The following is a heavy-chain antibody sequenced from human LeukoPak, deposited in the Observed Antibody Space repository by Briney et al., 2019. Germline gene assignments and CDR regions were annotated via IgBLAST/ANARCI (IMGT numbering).Heavy chain of an antibody. CDR2: IIPIFGTA. J-gene: IGHJ4*02. CDR3: ARASIPLRIHSSHFDY. Sequence: SVKVSCKTSGGTFSNYAISWVRQAPGQGLEWMGGIIPIFGTANYAQKFQGRVTITTDESTSTAYMELSSLRSKDTAVYYCARASIPLRIHSSHFDYWGQGTLVTVSS. CDR1: GGTFSNYA. D-gene: IGHD4-17*01. V-gene: IGHV1-69*05.